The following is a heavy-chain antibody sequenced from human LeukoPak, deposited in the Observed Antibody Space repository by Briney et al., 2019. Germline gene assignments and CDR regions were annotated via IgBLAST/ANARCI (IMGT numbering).Heavy chain of an antibody. J-gene: IGHJ4*02. CDR2: ISGSGGST. V-gene: IGHV3-23*01. Sequence: GGSLRLSCAASGFTFSSYAMSWVHEAPGKGLEWALVISGSGGSTYYADSVKGRFTISRDNSKNTLFLQMNSLRAEDTAIYYCAKGSGSIAVDNLCVYWGQGTLVTVSS. CDR3: AKGSGSIAVDNLCVY. CDR1: GFTFSSYA. D-gene: IGHD6-19*01.